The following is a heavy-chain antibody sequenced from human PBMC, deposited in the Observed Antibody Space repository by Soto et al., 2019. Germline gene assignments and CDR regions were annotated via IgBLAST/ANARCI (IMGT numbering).Heavy chain of an antibody. D-gene: IGHD6-13*01. Sequence: GASVKVSCKASGGTFSSYAISWVRQAPGQGLEWMGGIIPIFGTANYAQKFQGRVTITADESTSTAYMELSSLRSEDTAVYYCARDSAQQQLARPRWFDPWGQGTLVTVSS. CDR2: IIPIFGTA. CDR1: GGTFSSYA. CDR3: ARDSAQQQLARPRWFDP. J-gene: IGHJ5*02. V-gene: IGHV1-69*13.